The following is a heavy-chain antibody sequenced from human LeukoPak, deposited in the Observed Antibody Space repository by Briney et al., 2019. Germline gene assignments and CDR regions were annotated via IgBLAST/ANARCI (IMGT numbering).Heavy chain of an antibody. J-gene: IGHJ3*02. V-gene: IGHV4-59*12. D-gene: IGHD2-2*02. Sequence: SETLSLTCTVSGGSISSYYWSWIRQPPGKGLEWIGYIYYSGSTNYNPSLKSRVTMSVDTSKNQFSLKLSSVTAADTAVYYCAREGYCSSTSCYTGAFDIWGQGTIVTVSS. CDR1: GGSISSYY. CDR2: IYYSGST. CDR3: AREGYCSSTSCYTGAFDI.